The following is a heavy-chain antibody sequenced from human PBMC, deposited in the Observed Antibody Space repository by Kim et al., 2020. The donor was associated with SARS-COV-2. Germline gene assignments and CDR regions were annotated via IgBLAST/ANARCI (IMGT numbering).Heavy chain of an antibody. CDR2: IYYSGSS. J-gene: IGHJ6*02. CDR1: GGSISSSVYY. Sequence: SETLSLTCNVSGGSISSSVYYWGWIRQPPGKGLEWIGNIYYSGSSYYNPSLKSRLTISVDTSKNQFSLKLISVTAADTAVYYFYWVTNDYYGMYVWGQG. V-gene: IGHV4-39*07. D-gene: IGHD5-18*01. CDR3: YWVTNDYYGMYV.